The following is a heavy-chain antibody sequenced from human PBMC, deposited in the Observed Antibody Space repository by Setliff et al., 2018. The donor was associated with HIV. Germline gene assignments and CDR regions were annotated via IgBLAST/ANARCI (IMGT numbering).Heavy chain of an antibody. CDR3: ARERYYNSGSGYHYYYMDV. CDR2: IITIFGKG. V-gene: IGHV1-69*13. D-gene: IGHD3-3*01. J-gene: IGHJ6*03. CDR1: GGTFSSYA. Sequence: SVKVSCKASGGTFSSYAINWVRQAPGQGLEWMGGIITIFGKGNYAQKFQGRVTLTADESTSTGYMELSSLRSEDTAVYYCARERYYNSGSGYHYYYMDVWGKGTTVTVSS.